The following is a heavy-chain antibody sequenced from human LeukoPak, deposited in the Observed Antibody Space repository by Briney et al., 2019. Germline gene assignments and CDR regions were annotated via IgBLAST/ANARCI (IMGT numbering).Heavy chain of an antibody. CDR3: ARALIAARPDSLFDY. Sequence: PGGSLRLSCAASGFTFSSYAMHWVRQAPGKGLEYVSTISDNGGRTFYANSVKGRFTISRDNSKNTLYLQMGSLRPEDMAVYYRARALIAARPDSLFDYWGQGTLVTVSS. CDR1: GFTFSSYA. J-gene: IGHJ4*02. V-gene: IGHV3-64*01. CDR2: ISDNGGRT. D-gene: IGHD6-6*01.